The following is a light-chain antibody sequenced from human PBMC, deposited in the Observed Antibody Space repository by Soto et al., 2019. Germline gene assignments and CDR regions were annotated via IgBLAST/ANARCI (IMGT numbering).Light chain of an antibody. CDR2: DVS. J-gene: IGLJ1*01. V-gene: IGLV2-14*01. CDR3: SSYTSSSPYV. CDR1: SSDVGGYNY. Sequence: QSVLTQPASVSGSPGQSITISCTGTSSDVGGYNYVSWYQQHPGKAPKLMIYDVSNRPSGVSNRFSGSKSGNTASLTISGVQAEDEAEYYCSSYTSSSPYVFGTGTKVTVL.